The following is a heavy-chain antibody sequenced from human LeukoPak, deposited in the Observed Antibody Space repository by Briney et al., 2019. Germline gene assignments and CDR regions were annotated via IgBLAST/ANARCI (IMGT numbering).Heavy chain of an antibody. J-gene: IGHJ4*02. V-gene: IGHV4-38-2*02. D-gene: IGHD6-19*01. CDR2: MYHSGST. Sequence: SETLSLTCTVSGYSISSGHYWGWIRQPPGKGLEWIGSMYHSGSTYYNPPLKSRVTISEDTSKNQFSLKLSSVTAADTAVYYCARGRQQWLVRSYYFDYWGQGTLVTVSS. CDR1: GYSISSGHY. CDR3: ARGRQQWLVRSYYFDY.